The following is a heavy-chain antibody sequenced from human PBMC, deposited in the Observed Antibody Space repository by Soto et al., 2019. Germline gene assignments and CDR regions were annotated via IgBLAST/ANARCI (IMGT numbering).Heavy chain of an antibody. V-gene: IGHV4-39*02. CDR1: GGSISSSSYY. CDR2: IYYSGST. Sequence: QLQLQESGPGLVKPSETLSLTCTVSGGSISSSSYYWGWIRQPPGKGLEWIGSIYYSGSTYYNPSLKSRVTISVDTSKHHFSLKLSSVTAPDTAVYYCARRHYYDSSGAFDYWGQGTLVTVSS. D-gene: IGHD3-22*01. CDR3: ARRHYYDSSGAFDY. J-gene: IGHJ4*02.